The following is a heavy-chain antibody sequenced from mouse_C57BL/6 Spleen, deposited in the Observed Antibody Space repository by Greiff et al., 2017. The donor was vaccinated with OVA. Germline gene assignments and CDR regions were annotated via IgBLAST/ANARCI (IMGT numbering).Heavy chain of an antibody. V-gene: IGHV2-9-1*01. CDR2: ICTGGGS. Sequence: VKLVESGPGLVAPSQSLSLTCTVSGFSLTSYAISWVRQPPGKGLEWLGVICTGGGSNYNSALKSRLSISKDNSKSQVFLKMNSLQTDDTARYYCARCPLLDYCAMDYWGKGTSVTVSS. J-gene: IGHJ4*01. CDR1: GFSLTSYA. CDR3: ARCPLLDYCAMDY.